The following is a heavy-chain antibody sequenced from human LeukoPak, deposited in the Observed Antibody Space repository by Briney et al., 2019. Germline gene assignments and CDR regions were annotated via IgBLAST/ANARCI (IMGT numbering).Heavy chain of an antibody. CDR3: ATSGGFVLPNAITGNWYMDV. J-gene: IGHJ6*03. D-gene: IGHD2-2*01. CDR2: ITSAGGYT. CDR1: GFTFSDYR. Sequence: GGSLRLSCGVSGFTFSDYRMNWVRQAPGKGLAWVASITSAGGYTYYADSVKGRFTISRDNAQNSLFLQMNSLRAEDTAVYFCATSGGFVLPNAITGNWYMDVWGRGTSVTVSS. V-gene: IGHV3-21*01.